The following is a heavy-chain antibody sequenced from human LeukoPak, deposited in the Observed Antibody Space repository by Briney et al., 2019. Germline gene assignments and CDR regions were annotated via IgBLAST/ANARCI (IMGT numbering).Heavy chain of an antibody. J-gene: IGHJ4*02. CDR1: GGSFSGYY. D-gene: IGHD2-2*01. CDR3: ARGQYCSSTSCYAYFDY. Sequence: SETLSLTCAVYGGSFSGYYWSWIRQPPGKGLEWIGEINHSGSTNYNPSLKSRVTISVDTSKNQFSLKLSSVTAADTAVYYCARGQYCSSTSCYAYFDYWGQGTLVTVSS. V-gene: IGHV4-34*01. CDR2: INHSGST.